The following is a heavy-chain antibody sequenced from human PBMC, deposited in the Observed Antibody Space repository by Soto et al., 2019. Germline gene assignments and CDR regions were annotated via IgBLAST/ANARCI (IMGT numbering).Heavy chain of an antibody. J-gene: IGHJ5*02. D-gene: IGHD6-19*01. V-gene: IGHV1-69*12. CDR3: AGDERPLGSGWYEA. CDR2: LIPIFGTA. CDR1: GGTFSSYA. Sequence: QVQLVQSGAEVKQPGSSVKVSCKASGGTFSSYAISWVRQAPGQGLEWMGGLIPIFGTANYAEKFQGRVTITADESTSTAYMELGSLISEDTAVYYCAGDERPLGSGWYEAWGQGTLVTVSS.